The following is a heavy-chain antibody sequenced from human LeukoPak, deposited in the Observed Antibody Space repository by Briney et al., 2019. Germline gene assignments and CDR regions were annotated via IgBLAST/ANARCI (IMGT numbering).Heavy chain of an antibody. D-gene: IGHD3-10*01. CDR1: GITLSNYG. V-gene: IGHV3-23*01. J-gene: IGHJ4*02. Sequence: GGSLRLSCAVSGITLSNYGMSWVRQAPGKGLEWGAGLSGSGGGTNYADSVRGRFTLSRDNPKNTLYLQMDSLRAEDTAVYFCAKRGVVIRVFLVGFPKEAYYFDSWGQGALVTVSS. CDR2: LSGSGGGT. CDR3: AKRGVVIRVFLVGFPKEAYYFDS.